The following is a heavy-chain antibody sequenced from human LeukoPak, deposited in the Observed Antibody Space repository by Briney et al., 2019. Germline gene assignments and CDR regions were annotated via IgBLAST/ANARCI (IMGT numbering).Heavy chain of an antibody. D-gene: IGHD2-15*01. CDR2: VLTSGTT. V-gene: IGHV4-61*02. CDR1: GGSINSGSYY. J-gene: IGHJ5*02. CDR3: ARDGLGYCSGGRCYREAGFDP. Sequence: PSETLSLTCTVSGGSINSGSYYWSWIRQPAGKGLEWIGRVLTSGTTNYNPSLKSRVSISVDTSKNQFSLKLSSVTAADTAVYYCARDGLGYCSGGRCYREAGFDPWGQGTLVTVSS.